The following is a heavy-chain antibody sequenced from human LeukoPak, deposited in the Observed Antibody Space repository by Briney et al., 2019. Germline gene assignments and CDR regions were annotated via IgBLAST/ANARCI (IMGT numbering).Heavy chain of an antibody. Sequence: SETLSLTCAVTGVSFDDYYWSWVRQTPGKGLEWIGEINHSGYTNDSPSLKSRVTLSIDTSRKQFSLNLRSVTVADTGIYYCTRMTAGHDYWGQGTLVTVSS. J-gene: IGHJ4*02. D-gene: IGHD2-21*02. CDR1: GVSFDDYY. CDR2: INHSGYT. CDR3: TRMTAGHDY. V-gene: IGHV4-34*01.